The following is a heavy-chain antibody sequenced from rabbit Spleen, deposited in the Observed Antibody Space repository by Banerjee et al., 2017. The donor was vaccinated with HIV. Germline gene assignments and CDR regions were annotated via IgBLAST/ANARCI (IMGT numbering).Heavy chain of an antibody. V-gene: IGHV1S40*01. J-gene: IGHJ6*01. D-gene: IGHD1-1*01. CDR3: ARDTSSSVSSYGMDL. CDR1: GVSFSSSSY. Sequence: QSLEESGGDLVKPGASLTLTCTASGVSFSSSSYMCWVRQAPGKGLEWIACIDSGSSGFTYFAAWAKGRFTCSKTSSTTVTLQVTRLTAADTATYFCARDTSSSVSSYGMDLWGPGTLVTVS. CDR2: IDSGSSGFT.